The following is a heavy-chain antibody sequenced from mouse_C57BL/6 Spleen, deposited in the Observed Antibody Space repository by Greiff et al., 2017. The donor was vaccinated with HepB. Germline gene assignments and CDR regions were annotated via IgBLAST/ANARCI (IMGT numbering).Heavy chain of an antibody. J-gene: IGHJ2*01. Sequence: VQLQQSGPELVKPGASVKISCKASGYTFTDYYMNWVKQSHGKSLEWIGDINPNNGGTSYNQKFKGKATLTVDKSSSTAYMELRSLTSEDSAVYYCARGGTTDYFDYWGQGTTLTVSS. V-gene: IGHV1-26*01. CDR1: GYTFTDYY. CDR2: INPNNGGT. D-gene: IGHD1-1*01. CDR3: ARGGTTDYFDY.